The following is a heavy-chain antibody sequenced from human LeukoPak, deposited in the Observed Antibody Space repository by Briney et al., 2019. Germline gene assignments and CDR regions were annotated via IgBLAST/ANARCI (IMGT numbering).Heavy chain of an antibody. CDR1: GGSVSSGSFY. V-gene: IGHV4-61*01. CDR3: AKKVESKWFDP. D-gene: IGHD1-1*01. CDR2: IYYSGST. J-gene: IGHJ5*02. Sequence: SETLSLTCTVSGGSVSSGSFYWNWIRQPPGKGLEWIGYIYYSGSTSYNPSLKSRVTISVDTSKNQFSLKLSSVTAADTAVYYCAKKVESKWFDPWGQGTLVTVSS.